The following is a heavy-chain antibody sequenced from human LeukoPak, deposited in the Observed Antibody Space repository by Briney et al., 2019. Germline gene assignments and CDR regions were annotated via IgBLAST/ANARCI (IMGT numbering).Heavy chain of an antibody. V-gene: IGHV4-4*09. D-gene: IGHD2-2*01. J-gene: IGHJ3*02. CDR1: DGSISGKY. Sequence: PSETLSLTCTVSDGSISGKYWSWIRQPPGKGLEWIGWIYSSGSTSFNPFLRSRVTMSVDTSKNQFSLKLSSVTAADTAVYYCASYGCTSSRCYGFEIWGQGTMVTVSS. CDR2: IYSSGST. CDR3: ASYGCTSSRCYGFEI.